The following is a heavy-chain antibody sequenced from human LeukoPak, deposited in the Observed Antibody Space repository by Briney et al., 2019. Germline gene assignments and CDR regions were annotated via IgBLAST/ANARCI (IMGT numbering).Heavy chain of an antibody. CDR1: GFTFSSYA. CDR2: ISYDGSNK. Sequence: GGSLRLSCAASGFTFSSYAMHWVRQAPGKGLEWVAVISYDGSNKYYADSVKGRFTISRDNSKNTLYLQMNSLRPEDTAVYYCARAPRWEPTGPLDYWGQGTLVTASS. V-gene: IGHV3-30-3*01. CDR3: ARAPRWEPTGPLDY. D-gene: IGHD1-26*01. J-gene: IGHJ4*02.